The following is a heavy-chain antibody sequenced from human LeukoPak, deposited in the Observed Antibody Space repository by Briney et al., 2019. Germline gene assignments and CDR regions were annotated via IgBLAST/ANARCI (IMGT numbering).Heavy chain of an antibody. CDR1: GFTFSSYS. CDR3: ARDGVGWETTF. D-gene: IGHD1-26*01. Sequence: GGSLRLSCAASGFTFSSYSMNWVRQAPGKGLEWVSYISSSSSTIYYADSVKGRFTISRDNAKNSLYLQMSSLRAEDTALYHCARDGVGWETTFWGQGTLVTVSS. CDR2: ISSSSSTI. J-gene: IGHJ4*02. V-gene: IGHV3-48*04.